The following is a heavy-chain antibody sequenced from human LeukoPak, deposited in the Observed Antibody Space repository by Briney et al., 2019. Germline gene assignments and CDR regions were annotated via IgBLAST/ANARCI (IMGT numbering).Heavy chain of an antibody. CDR2: INHSGST. D-gene: IGHD4-23*01. V-gene: IGHV4-34*01. CDR3: ASLGSTVVTRYFDY. Sequence: SETLSLTCTVSGGSISSYYWSWIRQPPGKGLEWIGEINHSGSTNYNPSLKSRVTISVDTSKNQFSLKLSSVTAADTAVYYCASLGSTVVTRYFDYWGQGTLVTVSS. J-gene: IGHJ4*02. CDR1: GGSISSYY.